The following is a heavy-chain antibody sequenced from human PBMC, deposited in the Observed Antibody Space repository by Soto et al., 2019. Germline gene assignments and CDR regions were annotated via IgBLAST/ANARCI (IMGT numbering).Heavy chain of an antibody. J-gene: IGHJ6*02. Sequence: SQTLSLTCAISGDSVSSNSAAWNWIRQSPSRGLEWLGRTYYRSKWYNDYAVSVKSRITINPDTSKNQFSLQLNSVTPEDTAVYYCARAEEQWLELHYYYYGMDVWGQGTTVTVSS. V-gene: IGHV6-1*01. CDR1: GDSVSSNSAA. CDR3: ARAEEQWLELHYYYYGMDV. CDR2: TYYRSKWYN. D-gene: IGHD6-19*01.